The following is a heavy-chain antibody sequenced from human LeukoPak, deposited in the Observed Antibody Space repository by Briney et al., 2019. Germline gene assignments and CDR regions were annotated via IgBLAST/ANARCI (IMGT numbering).Heavy chain of an antibody. J-gene: IGHJ4*02. CDR2: INHSGST. CDR3: ASSGYYSYFDY. Sequence: SETLSLTCAVYGGSFSGYYWSWIRQPPGKGLEWIGEINHSGSTNYNPSLKSRVTISVDTSKNQFSLKLSFVTAADTAVYYCASSGYYSYFDYWGQGTLVTVSS. V-gene: IGHV4-34*01. D-gene: IGHD3-22*01. CDR1: GGSFSGYY.